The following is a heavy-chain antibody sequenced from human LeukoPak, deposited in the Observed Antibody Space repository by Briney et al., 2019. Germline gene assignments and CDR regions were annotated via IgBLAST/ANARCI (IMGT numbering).Heavy chain of an antibody. CDR2: ISSSSSTI. J-gene: IGHJ4*02. V-gene: IGHV3-48*04. Sequence: GGSLRLSGAASGFTFSSYGMHWVRQAPGKGLEWVSYISSSSSTIYYADSVKGRFTISRDNAKNSLYLQMNSLRAEDTAVYYCARAKCSSGWYVYYWGQGTLVTVSS. CDR1: GFTFSSYG. CDR3: ARAKCSSGWYVYY. D-gene: IGHD6-19*01.